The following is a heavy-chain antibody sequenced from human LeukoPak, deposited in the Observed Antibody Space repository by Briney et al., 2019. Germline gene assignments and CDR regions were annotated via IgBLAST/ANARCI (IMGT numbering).Heavy chain of an antibody. J-gene: IGHJ3*02. Sequence: GGSLRLSCAASGFTLSSSAMSWVRQAPGKGLEWVSVIYSGGNTYYADSVKGRFTFSKDNSKKTLYLQMTNLGVEDTAVYYCVRGVGQDAFDIWGQGKMVTVSS. CDR1: GFTLSSSA. CDR3: VRGVGQDAFDI. V-gene: IGHV3-53*01. CDR2: IYSGGNT. D-gene: IGHD1-26*01.